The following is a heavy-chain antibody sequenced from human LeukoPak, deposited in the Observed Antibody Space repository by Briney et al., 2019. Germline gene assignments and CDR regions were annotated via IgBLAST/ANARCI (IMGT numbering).Heavy chain of an antibody. Sequence: SETLSLTCAVYGGSFSGFYWSWIRQPSGKGLEWIGEINHSGSTNYNPSLKSRVTISVDTSKNQFSLKLSSVTAADTAVYYCARRSHCSGGSCQYYYYYYMDVWGNGTTVTISS. CDR1: GGSFSGFY. CDR3: ARRSHCSGGSCQYYYYYYMDV. CDR2: INHSGST. D-gene: IGHD2-15*01. J-gene: IGHJ6*03. V-gene: IGHV4-34*01.